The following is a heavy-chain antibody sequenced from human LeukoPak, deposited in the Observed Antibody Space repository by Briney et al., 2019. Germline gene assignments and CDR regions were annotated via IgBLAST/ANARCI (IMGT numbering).Heavy chain of an antibody. CDR2: IYASGST. D-gene: IGHD6-25*01. CDR1: GGSITPYY. CDR3: ARGTVATAIDY. V-gene: IGHV4-4*07. J-gene: IGHJ4*02. Sequence: SETLSLTCTVSGGSITPYYWSWIRQPAGKGLEWIGRIYASGSTNYNPSLKSRVTISVDTSKNQFSLKLSSVTAADTAVYYCARGTVATAIDYWGQGTLVTVSS.